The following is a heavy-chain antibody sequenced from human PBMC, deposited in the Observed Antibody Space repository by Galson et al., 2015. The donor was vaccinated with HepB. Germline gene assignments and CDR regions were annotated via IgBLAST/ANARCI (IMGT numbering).Heavy chain of an antibody. V-gene: IGHV3-49*03. CDR2: IRSKAYGGTT. D-gene: IGHD3-22*01. CDR1: GFTFGDYA. J-gene: IGHJ1*01. Sequence: SLRLSCAASGFTFGDYAMSWFRQAPGKGLEWVGFIRSKAYGGTTEYAASGKGRFTISRDDSNSIAYLQMNSLKTEDTAVYYCTRGYYYDSSGYYYVGYFQHWGQGTLVTVSS. CDR3: TRGYYYDSSGYYYVGYFQH.